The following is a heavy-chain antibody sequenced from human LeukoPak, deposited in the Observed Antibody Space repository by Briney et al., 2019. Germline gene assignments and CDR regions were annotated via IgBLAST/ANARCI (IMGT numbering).Heavy chain of an antibody. CDR3: ARYDVWGSYRAFDY. D-gene: IGHD3-16*02. CDR1: GYSISSDYY. J-gene: IGHJ4*02. CDR2: VYHSGST. V-gene: IGHV4-38-2*02. Sequence: PSETLSLTCSVSGYSISSDYYWGWIRQPPGKGLEWIGTVYHSGSTYYNPSLKSRVTISVDTSKNQFSLKLSSVTAADTAVYYCARYDVWGSYRAFDYWGQGTLVTVSS.